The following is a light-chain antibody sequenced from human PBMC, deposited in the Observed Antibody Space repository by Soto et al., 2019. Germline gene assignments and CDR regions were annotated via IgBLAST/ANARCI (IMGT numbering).Light chain of an antibody. CDR2: DAS. Sequence: IVMTLSAASLSVSPGERATLSCRASQNVNSNLAWYQQKPGQAPRFLIYDASNRATGIPARFSGSGSGTDFTLTISSLEPEDFAVYYCQQRGIWPPITFGQGTRLEIK. V-gene: IGKV3-11*01. CDR1: QNVNSN. J-gene: IGKJ5*01. CDR3: QQRGIWPPIT.